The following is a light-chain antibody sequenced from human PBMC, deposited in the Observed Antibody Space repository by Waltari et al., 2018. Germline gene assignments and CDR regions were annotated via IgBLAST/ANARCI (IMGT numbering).Light chain of an antibody. J-gene: IGLJ2*01. Sequence: SYELTHPPSVSVSPGQPASITCSDDKLGHKYVCWYQQKPGQSPVLLIYKDNRRPSGIPERFSGSNSGNTATLTISGTQAMDEADYYCQAWGSGTVLFGGGTKLTVL. CDR3: QAWGSGTVL. CDR2: KDN. CDR1: KLGHKY. V-gene: IGLV3-1*01.